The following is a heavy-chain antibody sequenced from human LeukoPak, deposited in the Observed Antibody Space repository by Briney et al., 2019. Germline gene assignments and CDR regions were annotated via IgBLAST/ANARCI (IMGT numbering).Heavy chain of an antibody. V-gene: IGHV3-7*01. CDR2: IKQYGSEK. CDR3: ARDSGVDTAMVDFDY. D-gene: IGHD5-18*01. J-gene: IGHJ4*02. CDR1: GFTFSSYW. Sequence: PGGSLRLSCAASGFTFSSYWMSWVRQAPGKGLEWVANIKQYGSEKYYVDSVKGRFTISTDNAKNQLYLKMSSLRAEDTAVYYCARDSGVDTAMVDFDYWGQGTLVTVSS.